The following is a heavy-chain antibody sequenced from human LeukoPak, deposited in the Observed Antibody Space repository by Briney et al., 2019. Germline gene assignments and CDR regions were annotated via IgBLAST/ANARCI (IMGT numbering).Heavy chain of an antibody. Sequence: GASVKVSCKASGYTFTSYYMHWVRQAPGQGLEWMGIINPSGGSTSYAQKFQGRVTMTRDTSTSTAYMELSSLRSEDTAVYYCARDPEVITPGFFFDYWGQGTLVTVSS. V-gene: IGHV1-46*01. D-gene: IGHD3-22*01. CDR2: INPSGGST. CDR1: GYTFTSYY. CDR3: ARDPEVITPGFFFDY. J-gene: IGHJ4*02.